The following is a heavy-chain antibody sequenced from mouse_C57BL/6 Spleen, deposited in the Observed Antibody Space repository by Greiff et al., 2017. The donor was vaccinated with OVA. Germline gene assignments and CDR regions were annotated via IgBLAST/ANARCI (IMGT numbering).Heavy chain of an antibody. CDR3: VYYDYDGDAMDY. CDR2: IYPGDGDT. D-gene: IGHD2-4*01. V-gene: IGHV1-82*01. Sequence: VKLQESGPELVKPGASVKISCKASGYAFSSSWMNWVKQRPGKGLEWIGRIYPGDGDTNYNGKFKGKATLTADKSSSTAYMQLSSLTSEDSAVYFCVYYDYDGDAMDYWGQGTSVTVSS. CDR1: GYAFSSSW. J-gene: IGHJ4*01.